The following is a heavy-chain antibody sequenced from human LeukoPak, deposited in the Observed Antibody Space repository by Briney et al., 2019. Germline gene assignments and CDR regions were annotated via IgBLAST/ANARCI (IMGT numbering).Heavy chain of an antibody. CDR1: GGSISSGGYY. CDR3: ARVSGDILTGFDY. Sequence: SETLSLTCTVSGGSISSGGYYWRWIRQHPGKGLEWIGYIYYSGSTYYNPSLKSRVTISVDTSKNQFSLKLSSVTAADTAVYYCARVSGDILTGFDYWGQGTLVTVSS. D-gene: IGHD3-9*01. V-gene: IGHV4-31*03. J-gene: IGHJ4*02. CDR2: IYYSGST.